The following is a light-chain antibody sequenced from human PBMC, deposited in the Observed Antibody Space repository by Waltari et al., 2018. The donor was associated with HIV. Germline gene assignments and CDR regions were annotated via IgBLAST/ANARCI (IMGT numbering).Light chain of an antibody. CDR2: DVN. V-gene: IGLV2-11*01. J-gene: IGLJ1*01. CDR1: SSYAHTF. CDR3: CSHAGNFIFA. Sequence: QSALTQPHSVSGSPGQSPTISRAGTSSYAHTFVSWYQQHPGKAPQVIIYDVNNRPSGVPDRFSGSKSGNTAFLTISGLQAEDEAEYHCCSHAGNFIFAFGTGTKVTVL.